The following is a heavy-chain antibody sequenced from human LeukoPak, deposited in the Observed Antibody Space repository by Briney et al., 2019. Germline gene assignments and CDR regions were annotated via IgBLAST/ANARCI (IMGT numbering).Heavy chain of an antibody. Sequence: SVKVSCKASGGTFSSYAISWVRQAPGHGLEWMGGIIPIFGTANYAQKFQGRVTITAEESTSTAYMELSSLRSEDTAVYYCASHYYDSSGYYYGFDYWGQGTLVTVSS. CDR2: IIPIFGTA. D-gene: IGHD3-22*01. V-gene: IGHV1-69*13. CDR3: ASHYYDSSGYYYGFDY. J-gene: IGHJ4*02. CDR1: GGTFSSYA.